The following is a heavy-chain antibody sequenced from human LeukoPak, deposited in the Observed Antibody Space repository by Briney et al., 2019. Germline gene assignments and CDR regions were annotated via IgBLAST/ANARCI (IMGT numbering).Heavy chain of an antibody. CDR1: GGSISSYY. CDR3: ARYSYGGDFDY. J-gene: IGHJ4*02. V-gene: IGHV4-59*01. Sequence: PSETLSLTCTVSGGSISSYYWSWIRQPPGKGLEWIGYIYYSGSTNYNPSLKSRVTISVDTSKNQFSLKLSSVTAADTAVYYCARYSYGGDFDYWGQGTLVTVSS. D-gene: IGHD5-18*01. CDR2: IYYSGST.